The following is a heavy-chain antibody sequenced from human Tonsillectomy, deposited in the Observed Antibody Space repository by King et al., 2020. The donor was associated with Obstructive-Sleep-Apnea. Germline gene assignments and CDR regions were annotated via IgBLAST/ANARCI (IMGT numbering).Heavy chain of an antibody. CDR1: GFTFSTYW. J-gene: IGHJ4*02. Sequence: VQLVESGGGLVQPGGSLRLSCAASGFTFSTYWMSWVRQAPGKGLEWVANIKEEGSEKYYVDSVKGRLTISRDNAKNSLYLQMNSLRAEDTAVYYCARDQKSGYDGWGRFGYWGQGTLVTVSS. CDR3: ARDQKSGYDGWGRFGY. V-gene: IGHV3-7*01. D-gene: IGHD5-12*01. CDR2: IKEEGSEK.